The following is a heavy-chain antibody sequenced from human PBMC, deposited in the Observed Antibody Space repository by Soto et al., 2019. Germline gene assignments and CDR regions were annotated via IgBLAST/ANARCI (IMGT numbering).Heavy chain of an antibody. V-gene: IGHV3-23*01. D-gene: IGHD5-18*01. CDR2: ISGSGGST. CDR3: AKDSGCSYGYSGGMDV. Sequence: PGGSLRLSCAASGFTFSSYAMSWVRQAPGKGLEWVSAISGSGGSTYYADSVKGRFTISRDNSKNTLYLQMNSLRAEDTAVYYCAKDSGCSYGYSGGMDVWGQGTTVTVSS. CDR1: GFTFSSYA. J-gene: IGHJ6*02.